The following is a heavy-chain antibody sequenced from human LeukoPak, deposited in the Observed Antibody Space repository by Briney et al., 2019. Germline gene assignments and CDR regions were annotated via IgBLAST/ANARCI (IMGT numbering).Heavy chain of an antibody. CDR2: IYYRGST. CDR1: GCSISSYY. Sequence: SETLSLTCTVSGCSISSYYWSWIRQPPGKGLEWVGFIYYRGSTYYNPSLKSRVTISLETSKNQFSLKLNSVTAADTAVHYCARAVNYYDSSGYYDDYWGQGTLVTVSS. J-gene: IGHJ4*02. CDR3: ARAVNYYDSSGYYDDY. D-gene: IGHD3-22*01. V-gene: IGHV4-59*01.